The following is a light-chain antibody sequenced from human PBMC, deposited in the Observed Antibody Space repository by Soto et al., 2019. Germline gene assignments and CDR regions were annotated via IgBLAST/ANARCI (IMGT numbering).Light chain of an antibody. CDR2: GAS. CDR3: QQYGSSPPIT. J-gene: IGKJ5*01. Sequence: EIVMTQSPATLSVSPGGRATLSCRASQSISDTLAWYQQKPGQAPRLLIHGASSRATGIPDRFSGSGSGTDFTLTISRLEPEDFAVYYCQQYGSSPPITFGQGTRLEIK. V-gene: IGKV3-20*01. CDR1: QSISDT.